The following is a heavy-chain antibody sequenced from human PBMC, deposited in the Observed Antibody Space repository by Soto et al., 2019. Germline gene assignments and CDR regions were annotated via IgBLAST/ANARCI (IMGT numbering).Heavy chain of an antibody. Sequence: EMQLLESGGGVVQPGGSLRLSCAASGFTFSRYAMSWVRHSPGNGLERVSAISGSGADSYDADSVKGRFIISRDNSKNTLSLQMNDLRDEDTAVYYCAKSTGVLATTGGAIDMCGQGTMVFVSS. D-gene: IGHD5-12*01. CDR3: AKSTGVLATTGGAIDM. J-gene: IGHJ3*02. CDR1: GFTFSRYA. V-gene: IGHV3-23*01. CDR2: ISGSGADS.